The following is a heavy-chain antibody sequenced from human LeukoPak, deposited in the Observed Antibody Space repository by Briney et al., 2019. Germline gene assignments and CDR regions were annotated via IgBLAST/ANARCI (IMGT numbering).Heavy chain of an antibody. CDR3: ARDCGSDCYSLDY. CDR2: INPSNGDT. V-gene: IGHV1-2*02. J-gene: IGHJ4*02. CDR1: GYTFSGYY. Sequence: ASVKVSCKASGYTFSGYYMHWLRQAPGQGLEWMGWINPSNGDTNYAQKFQGRVTMTRDTSISTAYMELSRLRSDDTAVYYCARDCGSDCYSLDYWGQGTLVTVSS. D-gene: IGHD2-21*02.